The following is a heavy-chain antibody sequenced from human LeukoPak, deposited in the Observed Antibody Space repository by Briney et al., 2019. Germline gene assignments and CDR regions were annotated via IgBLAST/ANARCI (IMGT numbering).Heavy chain of an antibody. CDR2: IGGSGGST. CDR3: AKAVGYNTYWYFDL. Sequence: GGSLRLSCAASGFTFSSYAMSWVRQAPGKGLEWVSVIGGSGGSTYYADSVKGRFTISRDNSNNTLYLQMNSLRAEDTAVYYCAKAVGYNTYWYFDLWGRGTLVTVSS. D-gene: IGHD5-24*01. J-gene: IGHJ2*01. CDR1: GFTFSSYA. V-gene: IGHV3-23*01.